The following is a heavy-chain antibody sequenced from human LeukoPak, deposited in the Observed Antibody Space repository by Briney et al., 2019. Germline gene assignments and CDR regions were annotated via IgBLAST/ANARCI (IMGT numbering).Heavy chain of an antibody. D-gene: IGHD6-19*01. CDR2: IYYSGST. CDR1: GGSISSHY. Sequence: SETLSLTCTVSGGSISSHYWSWIRQPPGKGLEWIGYIYYSGSTNYNPSLKSRVTISVDTSKNQFSLKLSSVTAADTAVYYCASLSDSVAGTNYFDYWGQGTLVTVSS. V-gene: IGHV4-59*11. J-gene: IGHJ4*02. CDR3: ASLSDSVAGTNYFDY.